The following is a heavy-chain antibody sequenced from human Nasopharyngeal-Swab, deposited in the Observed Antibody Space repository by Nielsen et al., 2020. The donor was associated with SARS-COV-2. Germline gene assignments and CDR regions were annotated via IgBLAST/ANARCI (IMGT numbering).Heavy chain of an antibody. CDR1: GFTFNKYA. CDR2: ISGSGFST. D-gene: IGHD3-10*01. Sequence: GESLKISCAASGFTFNKYAMSWVRQAPGKGLEWVSGISGSGFSTDYAESVKGRFTISRDNSKNTLYLQMDSLRADDTAAYYCAKDCLSMVPGQWGQGTLVTVSS. V-gene: IGHV3-23*01. CDR3: AKDCLSMVPGQ. J-gene: IGHJ4*02.